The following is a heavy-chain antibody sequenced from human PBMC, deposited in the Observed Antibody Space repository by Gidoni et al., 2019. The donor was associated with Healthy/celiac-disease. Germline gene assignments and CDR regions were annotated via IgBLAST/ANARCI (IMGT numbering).Heavy chain of an antibody. J-gene: IGHJ4*02. Sequence: QLQLQASCPLLVTPSETLSLTCTVSGGSISSYSWRWIRQPPGKGLEWIGYIYYSGSTHYNPSRKSRGTISVDTSKNQFSLKMSSVTAADTAVYYCARSKTTVNLCYYSDYWGQGTLVTVSS. CDR2: IYYSGST. CDR3: ARSKTTVNLCYYSDY. V-gene: IGHV4-59*01. CDR1: GGSISSYS. D-gene: IGHD4-17*01.